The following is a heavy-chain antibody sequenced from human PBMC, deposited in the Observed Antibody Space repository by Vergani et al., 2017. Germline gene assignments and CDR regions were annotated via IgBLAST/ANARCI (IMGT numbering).Heavy chain of an antibody. J-gene: IGHJ4*02. D-gene: IGHD3-22*01. CDR1: GGTFSSNS. Sequence: QGQLAQSGAEVKKPGSSVKVSCKASGGTFSSNSISWVRQAPGQGLEWMGRIIPIFGTTSYAQKFQGRVTSLADESTSTAYMGLSSLRSEDTAVYYCARSSGYYSYYFDFWGQGTLVTVSS. V-gene: IGHV1-69*13. CDR3: ARSSGYYSYYFDF. CDR2: IIPIFGTT.